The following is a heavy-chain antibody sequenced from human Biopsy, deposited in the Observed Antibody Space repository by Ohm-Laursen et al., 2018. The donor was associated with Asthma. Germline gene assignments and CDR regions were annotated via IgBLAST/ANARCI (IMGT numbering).Heavy chain of an antibody. V-gene: IGHV4-31*11. CDR3: ARIPRRSGSYFVDY. CDR1: GGSINIGDYY. CDR2: IYYSGST. D-gene: IGHD3-22*01. Sequence: TLSLTCAVSGGSINIGDYYWSWIRQHPVKGLEWIGHIYYSGSTYYNPSLKSRVSFSRDTSKNQFSLRLSSVTAADTAMYYCARIPRRSGSYFVDYWGQGTLVIVSS. J-gene: IGHJ4*02.